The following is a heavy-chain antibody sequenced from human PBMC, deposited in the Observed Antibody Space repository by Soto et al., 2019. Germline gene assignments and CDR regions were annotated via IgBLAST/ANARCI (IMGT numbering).Heavy chain of an antibody. CDR1: GFTFGSYS. CDR3: ARISQGGAFDI. Sequence: GGSLRLSCAASGFTFGSYSMNWVRQAPGKGLEWVSYISSSSSTIYYADSVKGRFTISRDNAKNSLYLQMNSLRAEDTAVYYCARISQGGAFDIWGQGTMVTVSS. CDR2: ISSSSSTI. J-gene: IGHJ3*02. V-gene: IGHV3-48*01. D-gene: IGHD2-15*01.